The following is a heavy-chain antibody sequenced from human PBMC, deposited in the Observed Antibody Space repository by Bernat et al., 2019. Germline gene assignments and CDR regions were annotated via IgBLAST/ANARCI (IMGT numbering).Heavy chain of an antibody. CDR3: ARGRVATTFYYYYMDV. CDR1: GGSFSGYY. V-gene: IGHV4-34*01. CDR2: INHSGST. J-gene: IGHJ6*03. Sequence: QVQLQQWGAGLLKPSETLSLTCAVYGGSFSGYYWSWIRQPPGKGLEWIGEINHSGSTNYNLSLKSRVTISVDTSKNQFSLKLSSVTAADTAVYYCARGRVATTFYYYYMDVWGKGTTVTVSS. D-gene: IGHD5-24*01.